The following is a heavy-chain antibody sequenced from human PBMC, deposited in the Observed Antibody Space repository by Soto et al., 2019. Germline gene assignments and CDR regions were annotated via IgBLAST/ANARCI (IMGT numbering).Heavy chain of an antibody. CDR2: IYYSGST. D-gene: IGHD2-2*02. CDR3: ARTHIVVVPAAISPWFDP. CDR1: GGSISSGGYY. J-gene: IGHJ5*02. Sequence: PSETLSLTCTVSGGSISSGGYYRSWIRQHPGKGLEWIGYIYYSGSTYYNPSLKSRVTISVDTSKNQFSLKLSSVTAADTAVYYCARTHIVVVPAAISPWFDPWGQGTLVTVSS. V-gene: IGHV4-31*03.